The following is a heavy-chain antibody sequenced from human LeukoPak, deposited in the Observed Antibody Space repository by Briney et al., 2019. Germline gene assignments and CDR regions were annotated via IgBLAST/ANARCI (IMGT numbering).Heavy chain of an antibody. Sequence: GGSLRLSCAASGFTFSDYYMSWIRQAPGKGLEWVSYISSSGSTIYYADSVEGRFTISRDNAKNSLYLQMNSLRAEDTAVYYCARVFSGYDFWSGPTPYGMDVWGQGTTVTVSS. CDR2: ISSSGSTI. V-gene: IGHV3-11*01. D-gene: IGHD3-3*01. J-gene: IGHJ6*02. CDR1: GFTFSDYY. CDR3: ARVFSGYDFWSGPTPYGMDV.